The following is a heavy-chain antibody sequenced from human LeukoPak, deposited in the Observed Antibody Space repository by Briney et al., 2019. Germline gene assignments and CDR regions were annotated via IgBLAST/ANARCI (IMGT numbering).Heavy chain of an antibody. V-gene: IGHV1-18*01. CDR3: ARDHYYDSSGYYYTPGQFDY. Sequence: ASVKVSCKASGYTFTSYGISWVRQAPGQGLEWMGWISAYNGNTNYAQKLQGRVTMTTDTSTSTAYMELRSPRSDDTAVYYCARDHYYDSSGYYYTPGQFDYWGQGTLVTVSS. CDR2: ISAYNGNT. D-gene: IGHD3-22*01. CDR1: GYTFTSYG. J-gene: IGHJ4*02.